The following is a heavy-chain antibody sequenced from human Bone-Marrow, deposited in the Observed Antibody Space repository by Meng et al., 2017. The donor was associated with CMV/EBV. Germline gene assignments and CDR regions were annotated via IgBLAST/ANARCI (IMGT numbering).Heavy chain of an antibody. J-gene: IGHJ5*02. Sequence: SETLSLTCTVSGGSVSSGSYYWSWIRQPPGKGLEWIGYIYYSGSTNYNPSLKSRVTISVDTSKNQFSLKLSSVTAADTAVYYCASSMAYSSSYSFDPWGQGTLVTGSS. D-gene: IGHD6-6*01. CDR1: GGSVSSGSYY. CDR2: IYYSGST. CDR3: ASSMAYSSSYSFDP. V-gene: IGHV4-61*01.